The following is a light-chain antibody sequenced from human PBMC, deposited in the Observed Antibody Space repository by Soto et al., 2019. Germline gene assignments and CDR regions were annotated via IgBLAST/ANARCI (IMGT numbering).Light chain of an antibody. CDR1: QSVLHSSNNKNY. CDR3: QQFYTAPYT. J-gene: IGKJ2*01. CDR2: WAS. Sequence: DIVMTQSPDSLAVSLGERATINCKSSQSVLHSSNNKNYLTWYQQKPGQPPKLLIYWASTRESGVPDRFSVIGSGSDFTLTISSLQAEDVAVYYCQQFYTAPYTFGQKTKLEIK. V-gene: IGKV4-1*01.